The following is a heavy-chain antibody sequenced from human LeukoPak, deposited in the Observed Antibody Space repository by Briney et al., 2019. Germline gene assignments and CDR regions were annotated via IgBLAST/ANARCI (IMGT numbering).Heavy chain of an antibody. CDR1: GDSISSYY. J-gene: IGHJ4*02. CDR3: ARDFSGWYDY. CDR2: IYYSGST. Sequence: SETLSLTCTVSGDSISSYYWTWIRQPPGKGLEWIGYIYYSGSTNYNPSLKSRVTISIDTSKNQFSLKLSSVTAADTAVYYYARDFSGWYDYWGQGTLVTVSS. D-gene: IGHD6-19*01. V-gene: IGHV4-59*01.